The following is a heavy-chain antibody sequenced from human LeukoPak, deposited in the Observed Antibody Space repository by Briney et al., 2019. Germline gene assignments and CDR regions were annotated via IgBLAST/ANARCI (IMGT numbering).Heavy chain of an antibody. Sequence: GASVTVSCKASGYTFTSYYMHWVRQAPGQGLEWMGIINPSGGSTSYAQKFQGRVTMTRDTSTSTVYMELSSLRSDDTAVYYCARESGYDFWSGYYYYYYMDVWGKGTTVTVSS. D-gene: IGHD3-3*01. CDR2: INPSGGST. CDR3: ARESGYDFWSGYYYYYYMDV. J-gene: IGHJ6*03. CDR1: GYTFTSYY. V-gene: IGHV1-46*01.